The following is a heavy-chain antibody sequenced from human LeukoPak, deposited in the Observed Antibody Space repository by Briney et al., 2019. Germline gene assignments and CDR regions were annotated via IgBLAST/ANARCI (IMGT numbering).Heavy chain of an antibody. J-gene: IGHJ4*02. CDR2: ISSSRTYI. Sequence: GGSLRLSCAASGFTCSEYFMTWIRQAPGKGLEWVSSISSSRTYINYADSVKGRFTVSRDDAKNSLFLQMNSLRAEDTAVYYCARENYYKFEYWGQGTLVTVSS. D-gene: IGHD1-26*01. CDR1: GFTCSEYF. V-gene: IGHV3-11*05. CDR3: ARENYYKFEY.